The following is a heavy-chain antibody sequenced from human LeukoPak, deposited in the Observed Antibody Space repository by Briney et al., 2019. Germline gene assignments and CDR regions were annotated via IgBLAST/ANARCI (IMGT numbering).Heavy chain of an antibody. V-gene: IGHV1-18*01. D-gene: IGHD3-22*01. Sequence: GASVKVSCKASGYTFTSYGITWVRQAPGQGLEWMGWISAYNGNTNYAQKLQGRVTMTTDTSASTAYMELRSLRSDDTAVYYCARSFYYDSPDAFDIWGQGTMVTVSS. CDR3: ARSFYYDSPDAFDI. CDR1: GYTFTSYG. CDR2: ISAYNGNT. J-gene: IGHJ3*02.